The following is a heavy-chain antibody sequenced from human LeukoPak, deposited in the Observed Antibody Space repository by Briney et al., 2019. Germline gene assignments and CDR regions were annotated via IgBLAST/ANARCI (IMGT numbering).Heavy chain of an antibody. V-gene: IGHV3-21*01. D-gene: IGHD4-11*01. CDR2: ISSSSSYM. CDR3: ARDLGYSNYYYGMDV. J-gene: IGHJ6*02. Sequence: GGSLRLSCTASGFTFSSYSMNWVRQAPGKGLEWVSSISSSSSYMYYADSVKGRFTISRDNAKNSLYLQMNSLRAEDTAVYYCARDLGYSNYYYGMDVWGQGTTVTVSS. CDR1: GFTFSSYS.